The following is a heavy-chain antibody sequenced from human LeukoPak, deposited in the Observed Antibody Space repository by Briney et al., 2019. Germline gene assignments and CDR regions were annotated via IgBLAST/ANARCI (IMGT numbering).Heavy chain of an antibody. CDR2: INHSGST. D-gene: IGHD6-6*01. CDR3: ARGGEYIAAYYFDY. J-gene: IGHJ4*02. V-gene: IGHV4-34*01. Sequence: SETLSLTCTVSGGSISSYYWSWIRQPPGKGLEWIGEINHSGSTNYNPSLKSRVTISVDTSKNQFSLKLSSVTAADTAVYYCARGGEYIAAYYFDYWGQGTLVTVSS. CDR1: GGSISSYY.